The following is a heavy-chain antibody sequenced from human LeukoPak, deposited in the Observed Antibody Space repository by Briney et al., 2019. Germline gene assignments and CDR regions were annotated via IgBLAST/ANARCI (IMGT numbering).Heavy chain of an antibody. CDR3: TRRGYSYEADY. CDR2: ITTTGGGT. Sequence: GGSLSLSCVVSGFTFNTYAMRWVRQAPGKGLEWVSSITTTGGGTAYADSVKGRFTISRDNSKNTLFLQMNSLRAEDTAIYYCTRRGYSYEADYWGQGTLVTVSS. CDR1: GFTFNTYA. J-gene: IGHJ4*02. V-gene: IGHV3-23*01. D-gene: IGHD5-18*01.